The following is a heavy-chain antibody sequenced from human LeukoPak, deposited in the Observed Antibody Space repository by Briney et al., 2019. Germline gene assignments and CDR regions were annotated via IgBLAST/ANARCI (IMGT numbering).Heavy chain of an antibody. Sequence: PGGSLRLSCAASGFTFSSYAMHWVRQAPGKGLEWVAVISYDGGNKYYADSVKGRFTISRDNSKNTLYLQMNSLRAEDTAVYYCAKAGQGRLLWFGELLPNWFDPWGQGTLVTVSS. V-gene: IGHV3-30*04. J-gene: IGHJ5*02. D-gene: IGHD3-10*01. CDR2: ISYDGGNK. CDR1: GFTFSSYA. CDR3: AKAGQGRLLWFGELLPNWFDP.